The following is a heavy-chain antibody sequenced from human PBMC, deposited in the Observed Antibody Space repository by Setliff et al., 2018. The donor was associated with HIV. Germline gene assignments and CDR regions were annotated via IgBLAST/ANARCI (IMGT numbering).Heavy chain of an antibody. Sequence: PSETLSLTCTVSGGSISSGSYYWSWIRQPAGKGLEWIGRIYTSGSTKYNPSLKSRVTISVDTSKNQLSLKVSSVTAADTAVYYCARVARGGHSSRWYYFDYWGQGTLVTVSS. CDR1: GGSISSGSYY. D-gene: IGHD6-13*01. CDR2: IYTSGST. V-gene: IGHV4-61*02. CDR3: ARVARGGHSSRWYYFDY. J-gene: IGHJ4*02.